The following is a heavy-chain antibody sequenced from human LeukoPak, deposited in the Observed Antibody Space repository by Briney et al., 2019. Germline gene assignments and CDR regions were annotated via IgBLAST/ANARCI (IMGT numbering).Heavy chain of an antibody. CDR2: IYYSGST. CDR3: AGGFDSSKMAY. CDR1: GGSISSYY. V-gene: IGHV4-59*01. D-gene: IGHD6-13*01. J-gene: IGHJ4*02. Sequence: SETLSLTCTVSGGSISSYYWSWIRQPPGKGLEWIGYIYYSGSTNYKSSLKSRVTISVDTSKNQFFLKLSSVTAADTAVYYCAGGFDSSKMAYWGQGTLVTVSS.